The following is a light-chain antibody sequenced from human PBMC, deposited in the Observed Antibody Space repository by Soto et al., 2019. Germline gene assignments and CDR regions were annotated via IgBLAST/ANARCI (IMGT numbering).Light chain of an antibody. CDR1: SSDVGSYNL. J-gene: IGLJ2*01. Sequence: QSALTQPASVSGSPGQSITISCTGTSSDVGSYNLVSWYQQHPGKAPKLIIFEVSDRPSGVSHRFSGSESGNTASLTISGLQAEDEADYYCSSYTSSSTYVVFGGGTKLTVL. V-gene: IGLV2-14*02. CDR3: SSYTSSSTYVV. CDR2: EVS.